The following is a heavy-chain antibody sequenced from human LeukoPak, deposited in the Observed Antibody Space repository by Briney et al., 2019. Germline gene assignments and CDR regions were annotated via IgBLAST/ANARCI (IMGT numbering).Heavy chain of an antibody. J-gene: IGHJ4*02. CDR1: GFTVSSNY. V-gene: IGHV3-53*01. D-gene: IGHD3-22*01. Sequence: GGSLRLSCAASGFTVSSNYMSWVRQAPGKGLEWVSVIYSGGSTYYADSVKGRFTISRDNSKNTLYLQMNSLRAEDTAVYYCAKPTEPMIVVVISYWGQGTLVTVSS. CDR2: IYSGGST. CDR3: AKPTEPMIVVVISY.